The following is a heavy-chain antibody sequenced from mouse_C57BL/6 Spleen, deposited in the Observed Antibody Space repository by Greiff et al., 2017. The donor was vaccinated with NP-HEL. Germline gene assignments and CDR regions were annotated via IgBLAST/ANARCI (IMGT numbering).Heavy chain of an antibody. D-gene: IGHD1-1*01. CDR1: GYTFTSYW. CDR3: ARGPHYYGSSSYAMDY. J-gene: IGHJ4*01. V-gene: IGHV1-69*01. Sequence: QLQQSGAELVMPGASVKLSCKASGYTFTSYWMHWVKQRPGQGLEWIGEIDPSDSYTNYNQKFKGKSTLTVDKSSSTAYMQLSSLTSEDSAVYYCARGPHYYGSSSYAMDYWGQGTSVTVAS. CDR2: IDPSDSYT.